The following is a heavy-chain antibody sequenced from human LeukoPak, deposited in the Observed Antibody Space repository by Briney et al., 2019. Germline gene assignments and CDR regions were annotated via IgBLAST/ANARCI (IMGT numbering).Heavy chain of an antibody. J-gene: IGHJ5*02. V-gene: IGHV4-30-2*01. Sequence: SETLSLTCTVSGGSISSGGHSWSWIRQPPGKGLEWIGYIYHSGSGSTYYNPALKSRVTISIDKSKNQFSLKLNSVTAADTAVYYCARVGGWYHWFDPWGQGTLVTVSS. D-gene: IGHD6-19*01. CDR2: IYHSGSGST. CDR3: ARVGGWYHWFDP. CDR1: GGSISSGGHS.